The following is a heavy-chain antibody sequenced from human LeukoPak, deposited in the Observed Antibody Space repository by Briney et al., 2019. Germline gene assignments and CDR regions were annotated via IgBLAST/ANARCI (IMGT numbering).Heavy chain of an antibody. CDR2: ISSSSDYI. J-gene: IGHJ4*02. CDR1: TFTFSSDS. V-gene: IGHV3-21*01. Sequence: GGSLRLSCAASTFTFSSDSMNWVRQAPGKGLEWVSSISSSSDYIYYADSVKGRFTISRDNAKSSLYLQMNSLRAEDSAVYYCARDSGSSWREGLNYWGQGTLVTVSS. D-gene: IGHD6-13*01. CDR3: ARDSGSSWREGLNY.